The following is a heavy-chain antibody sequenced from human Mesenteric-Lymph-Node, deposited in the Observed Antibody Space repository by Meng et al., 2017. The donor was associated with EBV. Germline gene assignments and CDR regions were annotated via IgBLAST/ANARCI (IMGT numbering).Heavy chain of an antibody. D-gene: IGHD2-21*02. V-gene: IGHV1-2*06. CDR1: GYTFTGYF. Sequence: VPWGRSGVTVRGPGAPVKVSCTASGYTFTGYFMLWVRQAPGQGLEWMGRINPNSGGTNYAQKFQGRVAMTRDTSISTAYMELSGLRSDDTAVYYCARDNPVVVTGAFYYYSMDVWGQGTTVTVSS. CDR3: ARDNPVVVTGAFYYYSMDV. CDR2: INPNSGGT. J-gene: IGHJ6*02.